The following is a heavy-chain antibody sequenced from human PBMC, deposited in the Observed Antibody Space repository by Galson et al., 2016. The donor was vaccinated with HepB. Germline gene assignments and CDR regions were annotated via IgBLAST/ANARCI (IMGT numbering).Heavy chain of an antibody. J-gene: IGHJ4*02. Sequence: SETLSLTCAVSGASISDNWWSWVRRPPGKGLDWIGEVYHSGTTNLNPSLQSRGTISIDNSRNQFSLKLTSVTAADTAVYYCARHISVPRTRGFDYWGQGIPVTVSS. CDR2: VYHSGTT. CDR1: GASISDNW. V-gene: IGHV4-4*02. CDR3: ARHISVPRTRGFDY. D-gene: IGHD6-19*01.